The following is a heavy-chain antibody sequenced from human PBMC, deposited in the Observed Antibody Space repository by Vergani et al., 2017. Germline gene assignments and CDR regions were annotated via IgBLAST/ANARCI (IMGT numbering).Heavy chain of an antibody. V-gene: IGHV3-33*01. CDR3: ARDYPKWELQGYFDY. CDR2: IWYDGSNK. CDR1: GFTFSSYG. D-gene: IGHD1-26*01. J-gene: IGHJ4*02. Sequence: QVQLVESGGGVVQPGRSLRLSCAASGFTFSSYGMHWVRQAPGKGLEWVAVIWYDGSNKYYADSVKGRFTISRDNSKNTLYLQMNSLRAEDTAVYYCARDYPKWELQGYFDYWGQGTLVTVSS.